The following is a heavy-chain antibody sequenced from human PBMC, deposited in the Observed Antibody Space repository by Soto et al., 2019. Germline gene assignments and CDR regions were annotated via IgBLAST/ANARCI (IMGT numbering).Heavy chain of an antibody. CDR1: GFTFDNYA. V-gene: IGHV3-9*01. J-gene: IGHJ4*02. CDR2: ISWNSGNI. D-gene: IGHD3-3*01. Sequence: GGSLRLSCAASGFTFDNYAMHWGRQAPGKGLEWVSCISWNSGNIGYADSVKGRFTIARDNAKTSLYLEMNSLRAEDTALYYCAKSLKIFGLATTRSGPLDSWGQGALVTVSS. CDR3: AKSLKIFGLATTRSGPLDS.